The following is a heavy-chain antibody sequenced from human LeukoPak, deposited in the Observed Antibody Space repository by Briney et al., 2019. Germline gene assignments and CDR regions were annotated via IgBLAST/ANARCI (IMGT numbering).Heavy chain of an antibody. J-gene: IGHJ4*02. CDR1: GGTFSSYA. D-gene: IGHD5-24*01. Sequence: SVKVSCKASGGTFSSYAISWVRQAPGQGLEWMGRIIPIFGTANCAQKFQGRVTITTDESTSTAYMELSSLRSEDTAVYYCARASRWLPYYFDYWGQGTLVTVSS. CDR3: ARASRWLPYYFDY. CDR2: IIPIFGTA. V-gene: IGHV1-69*05.